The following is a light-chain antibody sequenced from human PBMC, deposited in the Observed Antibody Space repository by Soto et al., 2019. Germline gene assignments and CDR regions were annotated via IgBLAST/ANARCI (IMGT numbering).Light chain of an antibody. CDR2: GAS. CDR1: QSLSSSY. J-gene: IGKJ3*01. Sequence: EIVLTQSQSALSLSPGERATLSCRASQSLSSSYLAWYQQKPGQSPRRLIYGASSRATGVQDRFSGSGTGTDFAVTISRLEPEEFAVYYCHEYGLCPQVSFGPGTKLHIK. CDR3: HEYGLCPQVS. V-gene: IGKV3-20*01.